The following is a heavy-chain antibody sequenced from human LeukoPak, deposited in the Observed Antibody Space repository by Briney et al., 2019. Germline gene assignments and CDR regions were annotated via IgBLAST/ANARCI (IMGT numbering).Heavy chain of an antibody. Sequence: SETLSLTCAVYGGSFSGYYWSWIRQPPGKGLEWVGYIYYSGSTNYNPSLKSRVTISVDTSKNQFSLKLSSVTAADTAVCYCARDRGAGNDYWGQGTLVTVSS. V-gene: IGHV4-59*01. CDR3: ARDRGAGNDY. J-gene: IGHJ4*02. CDR2: IYYSGST. CDR1: GGSFSGYY. D-gene: IGHD6-19*01.